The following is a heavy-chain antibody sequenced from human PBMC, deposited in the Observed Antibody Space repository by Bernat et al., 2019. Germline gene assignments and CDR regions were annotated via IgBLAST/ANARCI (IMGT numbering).Heavy chain of an antibody. Sequence: QVQLVESGGGVVQPGRSLRLSCAASGFTFGTYGMHWVRQAPGKGLEWVAVISYDGSNKYYAESVKGRFTISRDNSKNTLFLQMNSLRAEDTAVYYCTKGPNHYYDSSGYMYYFDYWGQGALVTVSS. D-gene: IGHD3-22*01. J-gene: IGHJ4*02. CDR3: TKGPNHYYDSSGYMYYFDY. CDR1: GFTFGTYG. CDR2: ISYDGSNK. V-gene: IGHV3-30*18.